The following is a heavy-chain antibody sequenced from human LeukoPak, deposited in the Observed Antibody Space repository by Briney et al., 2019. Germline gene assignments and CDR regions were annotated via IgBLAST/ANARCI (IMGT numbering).Heavy chain of an antibody. CDR3: AKVSSFLVVITTPPDY. J-gene: IGHJ4*02. Sequence: PGGSLRLSCAASGFTFSSYAMSWVRQAPGKGLEWVSAISGSGGSTYYADSVKGRFTISRDNSKNTLYLQMNSLRAEDTAVYYCAKVSSFLVVITTPPDYWCQGTLVTVSS. V-gene: IGHV3-23*01. D-gene: IGHD3-22*01. CDR1: GFTFSSYA. CDR2: ISGSGGST.